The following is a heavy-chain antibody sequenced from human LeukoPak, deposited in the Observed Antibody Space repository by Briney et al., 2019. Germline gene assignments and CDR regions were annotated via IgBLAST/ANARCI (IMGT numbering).Heavy chain of an antibody. D-gene: IGHD1-26*01. CDR3: AKTTGRGTVDPGTSGYITF. V-gene: IGHV4-39*01. Sequence: SETLSLTCTVSGGSISSSNYYWDWVRQPPGQGLEWIGSIHYSGSTYYNPSLRSRVTISVDTFKNQFSLKMSSVTAADTAVYYCAKTTGRGTVDPGTSGYITFWGQGTLVTVSS. CDR1: GGSISSSNYY. J-gene: IGHJ4*02. CDR2: IHYSGST.